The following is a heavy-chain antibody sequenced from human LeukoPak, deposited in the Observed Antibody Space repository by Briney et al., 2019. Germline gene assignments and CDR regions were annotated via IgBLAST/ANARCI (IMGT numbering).Heavy chain of an antibody. D-gene: IGHD5-12*01. J-gene: IGHJ5*02. CDR1: GGSISSSSYY. Sequence: TSETLSLTCTVSGGSISSSSYYWGWIRQPPGKGLEWIGEINHSGSTNYNPSLKSRVTISVDTSKNQFSLKLSSVTAADTAVYYCARHFGRGYPNWFDPWGQGTLVTVSS. CDR3: ARHFGRGYPNWFDP. CDR2: INHSGST. V-gene: IGHV4-39*01.